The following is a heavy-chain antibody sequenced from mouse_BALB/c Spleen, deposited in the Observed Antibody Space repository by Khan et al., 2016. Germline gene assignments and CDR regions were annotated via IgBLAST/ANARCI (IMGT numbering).Heavy chain of an antibody. Sequence: LVKTGASVKISCKASGYSFTGYYMHWVKQSHGKSLEWIGYITSYNGATSYNQKFKGKATFTVDTSSSTAYMQFNSLTSEDSAVYSCASPYGSSYVGFAYWGQGTLVTVSA. V-gene: IGHV1S34*01. D-gene: IGHD1-1*01. J-gene: IGHJ3*01. CDR2: ITSYNGAT. CDR1: GYSFTGYY. CDR3: ASPYGSSYVGFAY.